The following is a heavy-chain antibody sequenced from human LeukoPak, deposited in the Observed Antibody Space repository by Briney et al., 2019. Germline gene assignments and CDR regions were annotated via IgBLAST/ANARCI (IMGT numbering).Heavy chain of an antibody. CDR1: GGTFSSYV. J-gene: IGHJ5*02. D-gene: IGHD3-22*01. V-gene: IGHV1-69*06. Sequence: GASVTVSCKASGGTFSSYVINWVRQAPGQGLEWMGGIIPIFGTANYAQKFQGRVTITADKSTSTAYMELSSLRSEDTAVYYCARDPGATDYDSSTDYPWGQGTLVTVSS. CDR3: ARDPGATDYDSSTDYP. CDR2: IIPIFGTA.